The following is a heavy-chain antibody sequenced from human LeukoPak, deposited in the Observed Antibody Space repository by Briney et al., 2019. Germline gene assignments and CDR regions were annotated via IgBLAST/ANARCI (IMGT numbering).Heavy chain of an antibody. Sequence: GGSLRLSCAASGFTFSTYTINWVRQAPGKGLEWVSYISSSSSAKYYADSVKGRFTISRDNSKNTLYLQMNSLRAEDTAVYYCARSQPYYGDYESYGMDVWGQGTTVTVSS. J-gene: IGHJ6*02. CDR3: ARSQPYYGDYESYGMDV. D-gene: IGHD4-17*01. V-gene: IGHV3-48*01. CDR1: GFTFSTYT. CDR2: ISSSSSAK.